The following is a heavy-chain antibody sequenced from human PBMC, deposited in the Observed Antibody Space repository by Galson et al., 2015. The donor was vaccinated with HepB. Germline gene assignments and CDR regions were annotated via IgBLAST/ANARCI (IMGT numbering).Heavy chain of an antibody. D-gene: IGHD4-11*01. V-gene: IGHV3-73*01. Sequence: SLRLSCAASGFTFSGSAMHWVRQASGKGLEWVGRIRSKANSYATAYAASVKGRFTISRDDSKNTAYLQMNSLKTEDTAVYYCTGRGPYTVTTSYYGMDVWGQGTTVTVSS. CDR1: GFTFSGSA. CDR2: IRSKANSYAT. J-gene: IGHJ6*02. CDR3: TGRGPYTVTTSYYGMDV.